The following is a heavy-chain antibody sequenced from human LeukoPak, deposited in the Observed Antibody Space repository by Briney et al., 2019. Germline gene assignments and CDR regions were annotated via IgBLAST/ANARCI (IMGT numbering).Heavy chain of an antibody. D-gene: IGHD3-3*01. V-gene: IGHV4-39*01. J-gene: IGHJ4*02. Sequence: PSETLSLTCNVSGGSISSSSDYWGWIRHPPGKDLEGIGSIYYSGSSYYSPSLKSRVTISVDTSKNQFSLILSSVTAADTGVYYCARHVWSGLGFFDNWDQGTLVTVSS. CDR1: GGSISSSSDY. CDR2: IYYSGSS. CDR3: ARHVWSGLGFFDN.